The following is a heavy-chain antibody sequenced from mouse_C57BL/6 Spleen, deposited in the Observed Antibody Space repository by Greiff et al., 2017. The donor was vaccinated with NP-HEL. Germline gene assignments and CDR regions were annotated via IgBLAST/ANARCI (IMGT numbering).Heavy chain of an antibody. D-gene: IGHD1-1*01. Sequence: QVQLQQPGAELVMPGASVKLSCKASGYTFTSYWMHWVKQRPGQGLEWIGEIDPSDGYTNYNQKFKGKSTLTADKSSSTAYMQLRSLTSEDSAVYSCARGGTSGVATRGFDYWGQGTPVTVSS. V-gene: IGHV1-69*01. CDR1: GYTFTSYW. CDR3: ARGGTSGVATRGFDY. J-gene: IGHJ2*01. CDR2: IDPSDGYT.